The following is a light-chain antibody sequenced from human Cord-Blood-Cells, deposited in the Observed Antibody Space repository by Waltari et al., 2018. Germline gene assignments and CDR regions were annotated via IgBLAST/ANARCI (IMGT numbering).Light chain of an antibody. J-gene: IGKJ1*01. V-gene: IGKV3-20*01. CDR1: QSVSSSY. CDR2: CAS. Sequence: EIVLTQSQGTLSLSPGERATLSCRASQSVSSSYLAWYQQKPGQAPRLLIYCASSRASGIPDRFSGSVSGTDFTLTISRLEPEDFAVYYCQQYGSSWTFGQGTKVEIK. CDR3: QQYGSSWT.